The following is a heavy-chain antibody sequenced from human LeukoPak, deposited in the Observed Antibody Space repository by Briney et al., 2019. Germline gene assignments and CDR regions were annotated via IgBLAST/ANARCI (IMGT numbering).Heavy chain of an antibody. CDR3: AAPGASGFVGNFWSGSLDF. CDR1: GYTFTSHY. V-gene: IGHV1-46*01. J-gene: IGHJ4*02. Sequence: GASVKVSCRASGYTFTSHYMHWVRQAPGQGLEWMGIINPSAGSTSYPQKFQGRVTMTRDTSTSTVYMELSSLRSEDTAVYYCAAPGASGFVGNFWSGSLDFWGQGTLVTVSS. D-gene: IGHD3-3*01. CDR2: INPSAGST.